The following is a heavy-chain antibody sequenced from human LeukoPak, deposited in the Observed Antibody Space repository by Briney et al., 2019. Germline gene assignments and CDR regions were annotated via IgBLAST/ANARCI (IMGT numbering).Heavy chain of an antibody. Sequence: GGPLILSCAASTFTFSSYGMHWVRQAPGKGLEWVAFIQYDGSKRYYADSVKGRFTISRDNSKNTLYLQMNSLRPEDTALYYCANTMYGSAWSPFDYWGRGTLVTVSS. D-gene: IGHD6-19*01. CDR1: TFTFSSYG. V-gene: IGHV3-30*02. CDR3: ANTMYGSAWSPFDY. CDR2: IQYDGSKR. J-gene: IGHJ4*02.